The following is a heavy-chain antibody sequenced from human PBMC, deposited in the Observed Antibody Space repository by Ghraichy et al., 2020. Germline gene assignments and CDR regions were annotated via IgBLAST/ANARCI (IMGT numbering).Heavy chain of an antibody. CDR2: IYFTGTT. J-gene: IGHJ3*02. D-gene: IGHD1-26*01. V-gene: IGHV4-39*07. CDR1: GDSVSSSSYY. Sequence: SETLSLTCTVSGDSVSSSSYYWGWIRQPPGQGLEWIASIYFTGTTYYNPSLKSRVTMSVDTSTNQFSLRLTSLTAADTAVYYCARRSPPQSGSDPDAFDIWGQGTMITVSS. CDR3: ARRSPPQSGSDPDAFDI.